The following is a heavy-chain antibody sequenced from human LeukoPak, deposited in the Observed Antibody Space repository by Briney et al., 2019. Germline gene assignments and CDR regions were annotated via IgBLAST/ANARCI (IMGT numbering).Heavy chain of an antibody. V-gene: IGHV3-23*01. Sequence: GGSLRLSCAASGFTFSSYAMSWVRQAPGKGLEWVAGINGGGGNTYYADPVKGRLTISRDNSKNTLYLQMNSLRVEDTAVYYCAKAPAYCGGDCYSGYLQHWGQGTLVTVSA. J-gene: IGHJ1*01. D-gene: IGHD2-21*01. CDR3: AKAPAYCGGDCYSGYLQH. CDR2: INGGGGNT. CDR1: GFTFSSYA.